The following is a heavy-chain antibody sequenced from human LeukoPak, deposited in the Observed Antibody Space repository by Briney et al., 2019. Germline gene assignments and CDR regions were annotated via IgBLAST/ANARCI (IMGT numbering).Heavy chain of an antibody. D-gene: IGHD5-18*01. CDR3: ARQRGYRIDY. CDR2: ISSSGSTI. J-gene: IGHJ4*02. CDR1: GVTFSNAW. V-gene: IGHV3-48*04. Sequence: PGGSLRLSCAASGVTFSNAWMNWVRQAPGKGLEWVSYISSSGSTIYYADSVKGRFTISRDNAKNSLYLQMNSLRAEDTAVYYCARQRGYRIDYWGQGTLVTVSS.